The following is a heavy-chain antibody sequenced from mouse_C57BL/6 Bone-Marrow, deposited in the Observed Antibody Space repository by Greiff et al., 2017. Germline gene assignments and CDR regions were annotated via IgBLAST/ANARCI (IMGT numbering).Heavy chain of an antibody. D-gene: IGHD2-1*01. CDR3: ATSGYGSYEWYFDV. V-gene: IGHV1-64*01. CDR2: THPNSGST. Sequence: QVQLQQPGAELVKPGASVKLSCKASGYTFTSYWMHWVKQRPGQGLEWIGVTHPNSGSTNYNEKFKSKATLTVDKSSSTAYMQLSSLTSEDAAIYYCATSGYGSYEWYFDVWGTGTTVTVSS. J-gene: IGHJ1*03. CDR1: GYTFTSYW.